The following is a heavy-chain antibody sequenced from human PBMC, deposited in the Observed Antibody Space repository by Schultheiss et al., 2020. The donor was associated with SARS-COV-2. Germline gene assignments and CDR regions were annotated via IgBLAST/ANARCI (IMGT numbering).Heavy chain of an antibody. CDR2: INHSGST. Sequence: GSLRLSCAASGFTFSSYEMNWVRQAPGKGLEWIGEINHSGSTNYNPSLKSRVTISVDTSKNQFSLKLSSVTAADTAVYYCARDLGRGASYYYGMDVWGQGTTVTVSS. J-gene: IGHJ6*02. V-gene: IGHV4-34*01. CDR1: GFTFSSYE. CDR3: ARDLGRGASYYYGMDV. D-gene: IGHD3-10*01.